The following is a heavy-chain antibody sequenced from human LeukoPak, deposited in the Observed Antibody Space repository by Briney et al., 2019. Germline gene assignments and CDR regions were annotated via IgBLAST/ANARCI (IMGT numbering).Heavy chain of an antibody. Sequence: SQTLSLTCAISGDSVSSNSASWSWIRQSPSRGLEWLGRTYYRSKWYNDYAVSVKSRITINPDTSKNQFSLQLNSVTPEDTAMYYCARVAVSGTDWFDPWGQGTLVTVSS. CDR3: ARVAVSGTDWFDP. V-gene: IGHV6-1*01. CDR2: TYYRSKWYN. D-gene: IGHD6-19*01. J-gene: IGHJ5*02. CDR1: GDSVSSNSAS.